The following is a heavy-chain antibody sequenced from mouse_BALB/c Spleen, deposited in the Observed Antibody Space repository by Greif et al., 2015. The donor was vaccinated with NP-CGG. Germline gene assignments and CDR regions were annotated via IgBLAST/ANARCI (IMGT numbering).Heavy chain of an antibody. CDR3: ARQITTATAY. Sequence: EVKVVESGGDLVKPGGSLKLSSAASGFTFSSYGMSWVRQTPDKRLEWVATISSGGSYTYYPDSVKGRFTISRDNAKNTLYLQMSSLKSEDTAMYYCARQITTATAYWGQGTLVTVSA. J-gene: IGHJ3*01. V-gene: IGHV5-6*01. D-gene: IGHD1-2*01. CDR2: ISSGGSYT. CDR1: GFTFSSYG.